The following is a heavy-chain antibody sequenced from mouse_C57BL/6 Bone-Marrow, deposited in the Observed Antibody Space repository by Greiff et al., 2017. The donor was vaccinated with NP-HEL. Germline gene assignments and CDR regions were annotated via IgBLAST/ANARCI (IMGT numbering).Heavy chain of an antibody. CDR3: ARYYYGSSFDY. Sequence: EVKLMESGGGLVQPGGSLKLSCAASGFTFSDYYMYWVRQTPEKRLEWVAYISNGGGSTYYPDTVKGRFTISRDNAKNTLYLRMSRLKSEDTAMYYCARYYYGSSFDYWGQGTTLTVSS. CDR2: ISNGGGST. J-gene: IGHJ2*01. D-gene: IGHD1-1*01. V-gene: IGHV5-12*01. CDR1: GFTFSDYY.